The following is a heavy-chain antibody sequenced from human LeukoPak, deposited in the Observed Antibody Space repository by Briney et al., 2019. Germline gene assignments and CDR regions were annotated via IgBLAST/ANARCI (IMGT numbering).Heavy chain of an antibody. D-gene: IGHD3-22*01. J-gene: IGHJ5*02. V-gene: IGHV3-48*03. Sequence: GGSLRLSCAASGFSISSYEMSWVRQAPGKGLEWVSYISSSGSTIYYADSVKGRFTISRDNAKNSLYLRMNSLRAEDTAVYYCAKVDIVENWFDPWGQRTLVTVSS. CDR1: GFSISSYE. CDR3: AKVDIVENWFDP. CDR2: ISSSGSTI.